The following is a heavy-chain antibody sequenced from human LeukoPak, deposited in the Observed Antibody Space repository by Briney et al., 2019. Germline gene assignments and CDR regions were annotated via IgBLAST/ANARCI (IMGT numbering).Heavy chain of an antibody. CDR2: IYYSGST. CDR3: VRMVVREDSYGYFDY. CDR1: GGSISSSSYY. D-gene: IGHD5-18*01. Sequence: SETLSLTCTVSGGSISSSSYYWGWIRQPPGKGLEWIGSIYYSGSTYYNPSLKSRVTISVDTSKNQFSLKLSSVTAADTAVYYCVRMVVREDSYGYFDYWGQGTLVTVSS. V-gene: IGHV4-39*01. J-gene: IGHJ4*02.